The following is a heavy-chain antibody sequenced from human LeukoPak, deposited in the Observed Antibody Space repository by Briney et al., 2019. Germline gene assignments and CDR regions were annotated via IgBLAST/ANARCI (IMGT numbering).Heavy chain of an antibody. CDR3: ARDQGGITMVRGVIIYSGIDY. J-gene: IGHJ4*02. Sequence: GASVKVSCKASGYTFTSYGISWVRQAPGQGLEWMGWISAYNGNTNYAQKLQGRVTMTTDTSTSTAYMELRSLRSDDTAVYYCARDQGGITMVRGVIIYSGIDYWGQGTLVTVSS. CDR2: ISAYNGNT. CDR1: GYTFTSYG. D-gene: IGHD3-10*01. V-gene: IGHV1-18*01.